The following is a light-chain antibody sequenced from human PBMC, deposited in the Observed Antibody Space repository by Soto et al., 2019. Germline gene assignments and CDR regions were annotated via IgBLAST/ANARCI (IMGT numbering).Light chain of an antibody. J-gene: IGKJ2*01. Sequence: EIVLTQSPGTLSLSPGERATLSCRASQTVSSSYLAWYQQKLGQAPRLLIYGASSRATGIPDRFSGSGSGTDFTLTISGLEPEDFAVYYCQQYGSSLYTFGQGTKLEI. CDR3: QQYGSSLYT. CDR2: GAS. CDR1: QTVSSSY. V-gene: IGKV3-20*01.